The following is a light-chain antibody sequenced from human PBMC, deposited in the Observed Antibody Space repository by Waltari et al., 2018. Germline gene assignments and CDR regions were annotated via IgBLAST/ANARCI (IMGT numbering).Light chain of an antibody. CDR3: CSYAGSYTWV. CDR1: SSDVGNYNL. CDR2: DDN. J-gene: IGLJ3*02. Sequence: QSALTQPASVSGSPGQSITISCTGTSSDVGNYNLVSWYQQYPCKAPKVMIYDDNRRASGVSDRFSGTKAGYTASLTISGVQAEDEADYYCCSYAGSYTWVFGGGTKLTVL. V-gene: IGLV2-23*01.